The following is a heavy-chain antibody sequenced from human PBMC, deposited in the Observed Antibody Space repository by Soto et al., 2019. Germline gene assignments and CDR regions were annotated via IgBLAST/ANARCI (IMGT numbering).Heavy chain of an antibody. D-gene: IGHD5-18*01. V-gene: IGHV1-69*01. CDR3: ARDGGYSYGYPRYYYYYGMDV. Sequence: QVQLVQSGAEVKKPGSSVKVSCKASGGTFSSYAISWVRQAPGQGLEWMGGIIPIFGTANYAQKFQGRVTITAYEFTSTAHMELSSRRSEDTVVYYCARDGGYSYGYPRYYYYYGMDVWGQGTTDTVSS. CDR2: IIPIFGTA. J-gene: IGHJ6*02. CDR1: GGTFSSYA.